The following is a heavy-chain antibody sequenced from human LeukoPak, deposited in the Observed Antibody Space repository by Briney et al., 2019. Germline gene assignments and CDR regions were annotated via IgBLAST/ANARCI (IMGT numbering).Heavy chain of an antibody. V-gene: IGHV3-9*01. Sequence: GGSLRLSCAASGFTFSSYWMSWVRQAPGKGLEWVSGISWNSGSIGYADSVKGRFTISRDNAKNSLYLQMNSLRAEDTALYYCAKDIGGLTEGMDVWGQGTTVTVSS. CDR2: ISWNSGSI. J-gene: IGHJ6*02. D-gene: IGHD3-16*01. CDR3: AKDIGGLTEGMDV. CDR1: GFTFSSYW.